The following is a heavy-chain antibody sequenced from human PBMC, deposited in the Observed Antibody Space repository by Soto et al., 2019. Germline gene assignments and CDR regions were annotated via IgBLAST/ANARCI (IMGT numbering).Heavy chain of an antibody. CDR1: GGSISSYY. Sequence: QVQLQESGPGLVKPSETLSLTCTVSGGSISSYYWSWIRQPPGKGLEWFGYIYYSGSTNYNPSLKSRVTVSVDTSKNQLSLKLSSVTAADTAVYYCARVIAAAGRYFDYWGQGTLVTVSS. V-gene: IGHV4-59*08. J-gene: IGHJ4*02. D-gene: IGHD6-13*01. CDR3: ARVIAAAGRYFDY. CDR2: IYYSGST.